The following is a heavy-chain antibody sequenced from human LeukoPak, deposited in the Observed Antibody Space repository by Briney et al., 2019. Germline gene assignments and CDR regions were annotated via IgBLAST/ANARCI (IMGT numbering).Heavy chain of an antibody. D-gene: IGHD5/OR15-5a*01. J-gene: IGHJ4*02. V-gene: IGHV7-4-1*02. CDR2: ISTNTGNP. CDR1: GYTFTKYA. CDR3: ARDISIGCLDY. Sequence: ASVKVSCKASGYTFTKYAMNWVRQAPGQGLEWMGWISTNTGNPTYAQGFTGRFVFSLDTSVSTAYLQISSLKAEDTAVYYCARDISIGCLDYWGQGTLVTVSS.